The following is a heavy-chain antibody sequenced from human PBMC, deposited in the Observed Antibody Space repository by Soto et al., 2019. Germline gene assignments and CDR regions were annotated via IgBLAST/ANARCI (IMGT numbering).Heavy chain of an antibody. Sequence: SETLSLTCTVSGGSISSSSYYWGWIRQPPGKGLEWIGSIYYTGSTYYNPSLKSRVTISVDTSKNQFSLKLSSVTAADTAVYYCARSFGMTMIVVDSFDIWGQGTMVTVSS. CDR2: IYYTGST. CDR3: ARSFGMTMIVVDSFDI. D-gene: IGHD3-22*01. J-gene: IGHJ3*02. V-gene: IGHV4-39*01. CDR1: GGSISSSSYY.